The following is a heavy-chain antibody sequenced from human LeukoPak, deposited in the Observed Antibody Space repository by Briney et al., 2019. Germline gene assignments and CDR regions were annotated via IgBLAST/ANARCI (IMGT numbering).Heavy chain of an antibody. Sequence: SETLSLTCTVSGGSISSGDYYWSWIRQPPGKGLEWIGYIYYSGRTYYNPSLKSRVTISVDTSKNQFSLKLSSVTAADTAVYYCARDGLGATNDFWSGCFDPWGQGTLVTVSS. CDR3: ARDGLGATNDFWSGCFDP. D-gene: IGHD3-3*01. CDR2: IYYSGRT. J-gene: IGHJ5*02. V-gene: IGHV4-30-4*01. CDR1: GGSISSGDYY.